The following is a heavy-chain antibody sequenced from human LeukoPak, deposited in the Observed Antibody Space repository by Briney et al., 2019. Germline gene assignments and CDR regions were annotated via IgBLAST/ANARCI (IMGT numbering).Heavy chain of an antibody. CDR1: GFTFSSYG. CDR3: AKAGGYCSGGSCYSYYYGMDV. J-gene: IGHJ6*02. CDR2: IRYDGSNK. V-gene: IGHV3-30*02. D-gene: IGHD2-15*01. Sequence: GGSLRLSCAASGFTFSSYGMHWVRQAPGKGLEWVAFIRYDGSNKYYADSVKGRFTISRDNSKNTLYQQMNSLRAEDTAVYYCAKAGGYCSGGSCYSYYYGMDVWGQGTTVTVSS.